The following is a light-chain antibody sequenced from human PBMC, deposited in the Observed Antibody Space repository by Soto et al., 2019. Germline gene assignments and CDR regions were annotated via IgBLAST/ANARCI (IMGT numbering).Light chain of an antibody. CDR3: PQHSNSPLT. CDR1: QRVRSRS. V-gene: IGKV3-20*01. J-gene: IGKJ1*01. Sequence: EIVLTQTPGTLSLSPGERATLSCRASQRVRSRSLAWYQHQPGQAPRLLVCGASSSHTGIPDMFSGSGSGTHFTLTISRLEPENFPLHCSPQHSNSPLTIGQGTRVDIK. CDR2: GAS.